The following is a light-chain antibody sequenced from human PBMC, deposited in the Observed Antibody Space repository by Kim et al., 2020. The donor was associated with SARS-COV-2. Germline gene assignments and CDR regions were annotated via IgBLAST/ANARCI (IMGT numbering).Light chain of an antibody. V-gene: IGLV6-57*03. J-gene: IGLJ2*01. CDR2: ENN. CDR1: SGILASNY. CDR3: QSSDNTNLV. Sequence: GNTGIIAGPRRSGILASNYVQWYRKRPGSAPTPLIYENNERPSGVPDRFSGSIDRSSNSASLTISGLQTEDEADYYCQSSDNTNLVFGGGTQLTVL.